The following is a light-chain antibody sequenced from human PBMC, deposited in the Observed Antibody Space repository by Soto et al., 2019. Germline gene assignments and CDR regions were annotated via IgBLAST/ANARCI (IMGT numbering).Light chain of an antibody. Sequence: QSALTQPPSASGSPGQSVTISCTGTSSDVGGYNFVSWFQQNPGKAPKLIIYEVNKRPSGVPDRFSGSKSGNTASLTVSGLQAEDEADYYCNSYAGSNNFVVFGGGTKLTVL. CDR3: NSYAGSNNFVV. J-gene: IGLJ2*01. CDR2: EVN. CDR1: SSDVGGYNF. V-gene: IGLV2-8*01.